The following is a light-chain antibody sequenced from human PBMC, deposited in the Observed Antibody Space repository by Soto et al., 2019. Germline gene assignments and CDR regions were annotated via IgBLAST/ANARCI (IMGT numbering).Light chain of an antibody. Sequence: DIQMTQSPSTLSASVGDRVIITCRASDSISNWLAWYQQKPGKAPNLLIYKASSLKSGVPLRFSGSGSGTEFTLTINSLQPDDFATYDCQQYDTYWTFGQGTNVEFK. CDR1: DSISNW. CDR2: KAS. V-gene: IGKV1-5*03. J-gene: IGKJ1*01. CDR3: QQYDTYWT.